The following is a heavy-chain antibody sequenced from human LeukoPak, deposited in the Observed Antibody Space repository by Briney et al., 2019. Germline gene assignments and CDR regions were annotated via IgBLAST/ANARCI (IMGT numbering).Heavy chain of an antibody. CDR2: INQDGSEK. CDR1: GFNFNTRW. J-gene: IGHJ4*02. CDR3: ADPLSDF. Sequence: GGSLRLSCATSGFNFNTRWMTWVRQAPGKGLEWVANINQDGSEKYHGDSVKGRFIISRDNAKRSLFLEMSSLRAEDTAVYYCADPLSDFWGQGTLVAVSS. V-gene: IGHV3-7*01.